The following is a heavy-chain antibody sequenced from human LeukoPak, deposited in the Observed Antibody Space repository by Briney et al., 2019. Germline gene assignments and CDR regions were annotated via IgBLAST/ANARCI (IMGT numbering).Heavy chain of an antibody. CDR1: GFTFSSYS. CDR3: ARVYDSSGYYFDD. V-gene: IGHV3-21*04. CDR2: ISSSSYI. Sequence: GGSLRLSCAASGFTFSSYSMNWVRQAPGKGLEWVSSISSSSYIYYADSVKGRFTISRDNAKKSLYLQMNSLRAEDTAVYYCARVYDSSGYYFDDWGQGTLVTVSS. D-gene: IGHD3-22*01. J-gene: IGHJ4*02.